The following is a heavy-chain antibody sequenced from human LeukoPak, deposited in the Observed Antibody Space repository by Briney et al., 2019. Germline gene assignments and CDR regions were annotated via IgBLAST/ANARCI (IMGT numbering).Heavy chain of an antibody. CDR3: AKLVAAASQVP. V-gene: IGHV3-23*01. CDR2: VSGSGGST. Sequence: GGSLRLSCAASGFTFSSYAMSWVRQAPGKGLEWVSAVSGSGGSTYYADSVKGRFTISRDNSKNTLYLQMNSLRAEDTAVYYCAKLVAAASQVPWGQGTLVTVSS. CDR1: GFTFSSYA. J-gene: IGHJ5*02. D-gene: IGHD6-13*01.